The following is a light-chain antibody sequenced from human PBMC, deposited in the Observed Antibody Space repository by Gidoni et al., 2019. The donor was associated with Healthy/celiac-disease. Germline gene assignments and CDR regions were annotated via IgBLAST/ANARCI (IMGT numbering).Light chain of an antibody. J-gene: IGKJ1*01. CDR2: GAS. CDR3: QQYGSSPRT. CDR1: QSVSSSY. Sequence: ESVLTQSPGTLSLSPGDRATLSCRASQSVSSSYLAWYQQKPGQAPRPLIYGASIRATGSPDRFSGSGSGTDFTLTISRLEPEDFAVYYCQQYGSSPRTFGQGTKVEI. V-gene: IGKV3-20*01.